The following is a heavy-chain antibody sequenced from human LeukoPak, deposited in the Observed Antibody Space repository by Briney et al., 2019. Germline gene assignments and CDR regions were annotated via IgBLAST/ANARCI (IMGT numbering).Heavy chain of an antibody. J-gene: IGHJ6*03. CDR1: GFTFSSYW. Sequence: GGSLRLSCAASGFTFSSYWMSWVRQAPGKGLEWVANIKQDGSEKYYVDSVKGRFTISRDNSKNTLYLQMNNLRADDTAVNYCARGQRAHVEWSSYMDVWGKGTTVTVSS. V-gene: IGHV3-7*01. CDR3: ARGQRAHVEWSSYMDV. CDR2: IKQDGSEK. D-gene: IGHD3-3*01.